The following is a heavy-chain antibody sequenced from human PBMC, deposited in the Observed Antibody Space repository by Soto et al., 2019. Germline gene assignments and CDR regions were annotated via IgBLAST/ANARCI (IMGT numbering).Heavy chain of an antibody. CDR3: AKDLRGPEAGTWYFDL. J-gene: IGHJ2*01. V-gene: IGHV3-23*01. CDR2: MTASGVST. CDR1: GLTFSRYS. Sequence: EVPLLESGGGLVQPGGSLRLACAASGLTFSRYSMGWVRQAPGKGLEWVSGMTASGVSTYYADSVKGRFTISRDNSKNTLYLQMNSLRAEDTAVYYCAKDLRGPEAGTWYFDLWGRGTLVTVSS. D-gene: IGHD6-13*01.